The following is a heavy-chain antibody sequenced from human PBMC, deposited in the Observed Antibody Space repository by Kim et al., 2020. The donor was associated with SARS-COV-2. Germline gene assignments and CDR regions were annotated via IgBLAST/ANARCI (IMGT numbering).Heavy chain of an antibody. J-gene: IGHJ4*02. D-gene: IGHD3-3*01. Sequence: GGSLRLSCAASGFTFHNHAMNWVRQAPGKGLEWLSYIGNSGSPTYYADSVKGRFIISRDNAKNSVDLQMNTLRDEDTPVYFCASWNGVSSGFLGPFDHWGQGILVTVSS. CDR2: IGNSGSPT. CDR3: ASWNGVSSGFLGPFDH. V-gene: IGHV3-48*02. CDR1: GFTFHNHA.